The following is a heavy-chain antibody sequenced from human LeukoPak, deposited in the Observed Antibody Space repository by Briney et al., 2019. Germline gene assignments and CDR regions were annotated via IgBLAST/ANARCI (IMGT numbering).Heavy chain of an antibody. CDR3: ARGMGATTWFDP. D-gene: IGHD1-26*01. Sequence: PSETLSLTCAVYGGSFIGFHWNWIRQPPGKGLEWIGDINHSGSTNYNPPLKSRVTISVDTSKNQFSLKLSSVTAADTAVYYCARGMGATTWFDPWGQGTLVTVSS. CDR1: GGSFIGFH. V-gene: IGHV4-34*01. CDR2: INHSGST. J-gene: IGHJ5*02.